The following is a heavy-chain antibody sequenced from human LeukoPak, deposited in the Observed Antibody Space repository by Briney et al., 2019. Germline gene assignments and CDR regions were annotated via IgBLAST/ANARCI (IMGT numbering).Heavy chain of an antibody. D-gene: IGHD3-22*01. CDR2: IRSSSSYI. V-gene: IGHV3-21*01. Sequence: PGGSLRLSCAASGFTFSSYCMNWVRQAPGKGLEWVSSIRSSSSYIYYADSVKGRFTISRDNAKNSLYLQMNSLRAEDTAVYYCARDKDDPWGIVVVTPDYWGQGTLVTVSS. CDR3: ARDKDDPWGIVVVTPDY. J-gene: IGHJ4*02. CDR1: GFTFSSYC.